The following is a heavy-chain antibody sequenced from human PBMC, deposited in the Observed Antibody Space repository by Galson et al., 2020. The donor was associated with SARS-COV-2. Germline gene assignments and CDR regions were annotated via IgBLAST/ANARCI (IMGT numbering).Heavy chain of an antibody. Sequence: ASVKVSCKASGYTFTSYYMLWVRQAPGQGLEWMGIINPSGGSTSYAQKFQGRVTMTRDTSTSTVYMELSSLRSEDTAVYYCARSSYGYDTRHAPWIQLSNTAMVNAFDIWGQGTMVTVSS. D-gene: IGHD5-18*01. CDR3: ARSSYGYDTRHAPWIQLSNTAMVNAFDI. CDR2: INPSGGST. CDR1: GYTFTSYY. J-gene: IGHJ3*02. V-gene: IGHV1-46*01.